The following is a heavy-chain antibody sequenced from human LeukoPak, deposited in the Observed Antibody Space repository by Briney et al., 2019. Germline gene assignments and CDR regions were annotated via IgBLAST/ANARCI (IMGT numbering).Heavy chain of an antibody. CDR1: GYSIRSGYY. J-gene: IGHJ4*02. CDR2: INHNGNI. D-gene: IGHD1-1*01. V-gene: IGHV4-38-2*01. CDR3: ARTTLEGFDY. Sequence: SETLSLTCAVSGYSIRSGYYWGWIRQPPAKGLEWIASINHNGNIYHNPSLKSRVTMSVDTSRDQFSLRLSSMTAADTAIYYCARTTLEGFDYWGQGTLVTVSS.